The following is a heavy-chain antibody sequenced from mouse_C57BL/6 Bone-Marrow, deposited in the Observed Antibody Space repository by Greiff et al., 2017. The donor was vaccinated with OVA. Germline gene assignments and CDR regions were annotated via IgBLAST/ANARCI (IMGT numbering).Heavy chain of an antibody. CDR3: ANNYGSSEAMDY. CDR1: GYTFTSYW. CDR2: IDPSDSYT. V-gene: IGHV1-69*01. J-gene: IGHJ4*01. D-gene: IGHD1-1*01. Sequence: VQLQQPGAELVMPGASVKLSCKASGYTFTSYWMHWVKQRPGQGLEWIGEIDPSDSYTNYNQKFKGKSTLTVDKSSSTAYMQLSSLTSEDSAVYYCANNYGSSEAMDYWGQGTSVTVSS.